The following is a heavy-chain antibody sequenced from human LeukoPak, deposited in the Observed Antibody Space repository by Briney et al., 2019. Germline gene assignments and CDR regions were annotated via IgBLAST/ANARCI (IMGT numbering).Heavy chain of an antibody. CDR1: GFTFSSYG. CDR2: ISYDGSNK. Sequence: GGSLRLSCAASGFTFSSYGMHWVRQAPGKGLEWVAVISYDGSNKYYADSVKGRFTISRDNSKNTLYLQMNSLRAEDTAVYYCAKGRAQLRGMDVWGQGTTVTVSS. CDR3: AKGRAQLRGMDV. J-gene: IGHJ6*02. V-gene: IGHV3-30*18.